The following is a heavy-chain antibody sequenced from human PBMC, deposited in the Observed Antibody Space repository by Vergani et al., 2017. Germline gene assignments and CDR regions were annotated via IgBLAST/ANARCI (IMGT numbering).Heavy chain of an antibody. CDR3: ARDLATDIVVVPAAPHDY. D-gene: IGHD2-2*01. CDR2: ISSSSSYI. Sequence: EVQLVESGGGLVKPGGSLRLSCAASGFTFSSYSMNWVRQAPGKGLEWVSSISSSSSYIYYAASVKGRFTISRDNAKNSLYLQMNSLRAEDTAVYYCARDLATDIVVVPAAPHDYWGQGTLVTVSS. V-gene: IGHV3-21*01. J-gene: IGHJ4*02. CDR1: GFTFSSYS.